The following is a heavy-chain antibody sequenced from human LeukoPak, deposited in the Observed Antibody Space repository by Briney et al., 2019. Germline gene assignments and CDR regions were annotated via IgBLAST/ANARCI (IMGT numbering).Heavy chain of an antibody. J-gene: IGHJ4*02. CDR3: ARDAGYSSSFADY. Sequence: GASVKVSCKASGYTFTAYYMHWVRQAPGQGLERMGWINPNSGGTNYAQKFQGRVTMTRDTSISTAYMELSRLRSDDTAVYYCARDAGYSSSFADYWGQGTLVTVSS. V-gene: IGHV1-2*02. D-gene: IGHD6-6*01. CDR2: INPNSGGT. CDR1: GYTFTAYY.